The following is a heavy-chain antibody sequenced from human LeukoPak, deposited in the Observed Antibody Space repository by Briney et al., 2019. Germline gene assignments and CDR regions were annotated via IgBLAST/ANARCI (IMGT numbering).Heavy chain of an antibody. Sequence: ASVKVSCKASGYTFTSYGISWVRQAPGQGLEWMGWISAYNGNTNYAQKLQGRVTMTTDTSTSTAYMELRSLRSDDTAVYYCARVPPGLTDYYDSSGYYSLDYWGQGTLVTVSS. D-gene: IGHD3-22*01. J-gene: IGHJ4*02. CDR1: GYTFTSYG. CDR3: ARVPPGLTDYYDSSGYYSLDY. V-gene: IGHV1-18*01. CDR2: ISAYNGNT.